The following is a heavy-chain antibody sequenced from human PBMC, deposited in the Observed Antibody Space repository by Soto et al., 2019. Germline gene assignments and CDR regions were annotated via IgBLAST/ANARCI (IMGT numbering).Heavy chain of an antibody. D-gene: IGHD1-26*01. Sequence: PSQTVSLTCAISGDSVSSSSVTWNWIRQSPSRGLEWLGRTYYRSKWYNDYAESVKSRITINPDTSKNQFSLHLNSVTPEDTAAYYCVRLIGNSWLDFWGQGTLVTVSS. CDR2: TYYRSKWYN. J-gene: IGHJ5*01. CDR1: GDSVSSSSVT. CDR3: VRLIGNSWLDF. V-gene: IGHV6-1*01.